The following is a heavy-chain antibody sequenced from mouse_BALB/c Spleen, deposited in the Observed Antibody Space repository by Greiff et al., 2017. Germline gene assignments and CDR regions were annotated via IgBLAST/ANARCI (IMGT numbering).Heavy chain of an antibody. CDR1: GYSFTSYW. D-gene: IGHD2-3*01. CDR2: IHPSDGET. J-gene: IGHJ4*01. V-gene: IGHV1-74*01. Sequence: QVQLQQPGAELVRPGASVKLSCKASGYSFTSYWMNWVKQRPGQGLEWIGMIHPSDGETRLNQKFKDKATLTVDKSSSTAYMQLSSPTSEDSAVYYCARDGYYGAMDYWGQGTSVTVSS. CDR3: ARDGYYGAMDY.